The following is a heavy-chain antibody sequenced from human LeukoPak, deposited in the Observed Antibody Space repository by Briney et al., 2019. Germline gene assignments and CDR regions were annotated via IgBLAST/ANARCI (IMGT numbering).Heavy chain of an antibody. D-gene: IGHD1-26*01. J-gene: IGHJ3*02. CDR1: GYTFTSYG. CDR3: ARDQGIVGATAAFDI. Sequence: ASVKVSCKASGYTFTSYGISWVRQAPGQGLEWMGWISAYNGNTNYAQKLQGRVTMTTDTSTSTAHMELRSLRSDDTAVYYCARDQGIVGATAAFDIWGQGTMVTVSS. V-gene: IGHV1-18*01. CDR2: ISAYNGNT.